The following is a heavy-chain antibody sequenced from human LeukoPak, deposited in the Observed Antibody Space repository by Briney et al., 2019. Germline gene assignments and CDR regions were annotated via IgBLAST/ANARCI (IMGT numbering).Heavy chain of an antibody. V-gene: IGHV3-23*01. CDR3: AKGVDGYCSSDSCYAYDC. D-gene: IGHD2-2*01. Sequence: GGSLRLSCAASGFTFSSYAMSWVRQAPGKGLEWVSGLGGSGGSINYADSMKGRFTISRDNSKNTLYLQMNSLRAEDTAVYWCAKGVDGYCSSDSCYAYDCWGQGTLVTVSS. CDR1: GFTFSSYA. J-gene: IGHJ4*02. CDR2: LGGSGGSI.